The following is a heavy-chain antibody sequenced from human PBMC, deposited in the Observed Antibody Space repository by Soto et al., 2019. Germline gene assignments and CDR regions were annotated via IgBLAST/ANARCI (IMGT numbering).Heavy chain of an antibody. CDR3: ARRRDTAGGVDY. D-gene: IGHD5-18*01. CDR1: GFNLSNYG. Sequence: GGSLRLSCAASGFNLSNYGMNWVRQAPGKGLEWVSYISGSSTSIYYADSVKGRFTISRDNAKNSLYLQMNSLRAEDTAVFYCARRRDTAGGVDYWGQGTLVTVSS. CDR2: ISGSSTSI. J-gene: IGHJ4*02. V-gene: IGHV3-48*01.